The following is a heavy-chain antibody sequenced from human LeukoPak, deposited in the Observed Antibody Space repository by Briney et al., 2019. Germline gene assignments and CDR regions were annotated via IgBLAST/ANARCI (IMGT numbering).Heavy chain of an antibody. Sequence: GASVKVSCKASGYTFTSYGISWVRQATGQGLEWMGWMNPNSGNTGYAQKFQGRVTMTTDTSTSTVYMELRSLRSDDTAVYYCAFSSYYLQGNYYYMDVWGKGTTVTVSS. D-gene: IGHD1-26*01. CDR2: MNPNSGNT. J-gene: IGHJ6*03. CDR1: GYTFTSYG. V-gene: IGHV1-18*01. CDR3: AFSSYYLQGNYYYMDV.